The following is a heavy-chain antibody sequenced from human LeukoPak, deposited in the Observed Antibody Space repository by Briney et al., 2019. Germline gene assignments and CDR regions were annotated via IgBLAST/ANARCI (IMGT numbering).Heavy chain of an antibody. CDR3: VIESSGWKGDFVCFDY. V-gene: IGHV6-1*01. Sequence: SQTLSLTCAISGYSVSSNSSAWNWIRQSPSRGLEWLGSTYYRSKWYNDYAGSGKSRITINPDTSKNQFSPQLTYVNPEDTAVYYCVIESSGWKGDFVCFDYWGQGPLVTVSS. CDR2: TYYRSKWYN. J-gene: IGHJ4*02. CDR1: GYSVSSNSSA. D-gene: IGHD6-19*01.